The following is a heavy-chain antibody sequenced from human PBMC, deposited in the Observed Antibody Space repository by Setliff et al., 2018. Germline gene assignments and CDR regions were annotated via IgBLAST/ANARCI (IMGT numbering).Heavy chain of an antibody. V-gene: IGHV1-2*06. CDR2: INPNSGGT. J-gene: IGHJ4*02. D-gene: IGHD3-3*01. CDR3: ARELLFGGVIFGY. Sequence: ASVKVSCKASGYTFSGYYMHWVRQAPGQGLEWMGRINPNSGGTNYAQKFQGRVTMTSDSSISTAYMELSGLRSDDTAVYFCARELLFGGVIFGYWGQGTLVTVSS. CDR1: GYTFSGYY.